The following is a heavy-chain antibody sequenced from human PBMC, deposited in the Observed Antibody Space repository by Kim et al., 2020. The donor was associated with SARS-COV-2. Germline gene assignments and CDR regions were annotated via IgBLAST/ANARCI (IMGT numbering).Heavy chain of an antibody. J-gene: IGHJ3*02. V-gene: IGHV3-30*07. D-gene: IGHD3-22*01. Sequence: GRFTISRDNSKTTLYLQMNSLRAEDTAVYYCATLRDYYDSSGYDRHAFDIWGQGTMVTVSS. CDR3: ATLRDYYDSSGYDRHAFDI.